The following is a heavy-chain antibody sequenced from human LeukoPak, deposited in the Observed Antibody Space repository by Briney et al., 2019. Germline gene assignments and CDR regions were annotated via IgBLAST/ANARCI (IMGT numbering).Heavy chain of an antibody. Sequence: PGGSLRLSCAASGFIFNNYNMNWVRQAPGKGLEWVSSISSRSNYISYIDSVKGRFTISRDNAKNSLFLQMNSLRAEDTAVYYCATFDGLTAISYWGQGILVTVS. J-gene: IGHJ4*02. V-gene: IGHV3-21*01. CDR1: GFIFNNYN. CDR3: ATFDGLTAISY. D-gene: IGHD2-21*02. CDR2: ISSRSNYI.